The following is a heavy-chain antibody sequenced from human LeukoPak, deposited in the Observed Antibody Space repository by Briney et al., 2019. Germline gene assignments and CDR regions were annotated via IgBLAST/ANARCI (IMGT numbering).Heavy chain of an antibody. V-gene: IGHV5-51*01. CDR3: ARRELTPKGFFDY. CDR1: GYTFTKHW. CDR2: IYPGDSDT. Sequence: GESLKISCQASGYTFTKHWIGWVRQMPGKGLEWMGIIYPGDSDTKYSPSFQGQVTMSADKSIRTAYLQWSSLKASDTAMYYLARRELTPKGFFDYWGQATLVTVPS. D-gene: IGHD3-10*01. J-gene: IGHJ4*02.